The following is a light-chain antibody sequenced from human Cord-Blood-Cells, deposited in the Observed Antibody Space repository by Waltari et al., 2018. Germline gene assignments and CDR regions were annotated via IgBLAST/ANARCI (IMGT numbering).Light chain of an antibody. CDR2: DAS. CDR1: QSVSSY. Sequence: EIVLTQSPATLSLSPGARATPPCRASQSVSSYLAWYQQKPGQAPRLLIYDASHRATGIPARFSGSGSGTDFTLTISSLEPEDFAVYYCQQRGNWPPFTFGPGTKVDIK. CDR3: QQRGNWPPFT. V-gene: IGKV3-11*01. J-gene: IGKJ3*01.